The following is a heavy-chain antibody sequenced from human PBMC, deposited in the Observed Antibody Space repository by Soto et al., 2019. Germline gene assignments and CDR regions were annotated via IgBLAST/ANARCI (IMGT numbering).Heavy chain of an antibody. D-gene: IGHD1-1*01. V-gene: IGHV3-7*01. CDR1: GFTFSRNW. CDR3: AGNGEGYPA. J-gene: IGHJ5*02. CDR2: IKPEGSEK. Sequence: EVQLVESGGCLGQPGGSLTLSCAASGFTFSRNWMSWVLQAPGKGLEWVANIKPEGSEKYYAEAVKGRCTLSRDNVENSLYLQINTLRAEYTAVYYCAGNGEGYPAWGQGTLVTVSS.